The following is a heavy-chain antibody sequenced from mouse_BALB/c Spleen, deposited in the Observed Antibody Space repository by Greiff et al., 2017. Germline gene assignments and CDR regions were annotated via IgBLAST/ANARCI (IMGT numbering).Heavy chain of an antibody. V-gene: IGHV8-12*01. CDR1: GFSLSTSGMG. Sequence: QVQLKESGPGILQPSQTLSLTCSFSGFSLSTSGMGLSWIRQPSGKGLVWLAHIYWDDDKRYNPSLKSRLTITKDTSRNQVCLKITSVDTADTATYYCARKRYNFDYWGQGTTLTVSS. CDR2: IYWDDDK. D-gene: IGHD2-14*01. J-gene: IGHJ2*01. CDR3: ARKRYNFDY.